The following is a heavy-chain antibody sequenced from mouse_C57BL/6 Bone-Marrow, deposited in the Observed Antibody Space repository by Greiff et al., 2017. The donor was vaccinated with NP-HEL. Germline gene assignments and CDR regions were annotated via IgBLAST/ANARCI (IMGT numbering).Heavy chain of an antibody. CDR1: GYSITSGYY. D-gene: IGHD1-1*01. CDR2: ISYDGSN. J-gene: IGHJ1*03. Sequence: EVKLQESGPGLVKPSQSLSLTCSVTGYSITSGYYWNWIRQFPGNKLEWMGYISYDGSNNYNPSLKNRISITRDPSKNQFFLKLNSLTTEDTATFYCARVDYASSDTSYWYIDVWGTETTVTVSS. CDR3: ARVDYASSDTSYWYIDV. V-gene: IGHV3-6*01.